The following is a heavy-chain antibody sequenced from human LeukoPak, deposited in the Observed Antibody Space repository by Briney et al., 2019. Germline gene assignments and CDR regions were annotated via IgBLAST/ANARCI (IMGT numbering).Heavy chain of an antibody. CDR1: GGSISSSSYY. CDR3: ARVRDGYQGSYMDV. D-gene: IGHD5-24*01. J-gene: IGHJ6*03. V-gene: IGHV4-39*07. CDR2: IYYSGST. Sequence: PSETLSLTCTVSGGSISSSSYYWGWIRQPPGKGLEWIGSIYYSGSTYYNPSLKSRVTISIDTSKNQFSLKLTSVTAADTAVYYCARVRDGYQGSYMDVWGKGTTVTVSS.